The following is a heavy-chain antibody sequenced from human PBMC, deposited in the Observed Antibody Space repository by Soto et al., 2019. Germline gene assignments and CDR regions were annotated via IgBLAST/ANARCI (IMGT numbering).Heavy chain of an antibody. D-gene: IGHD6-13*01. CDR3: ARGGIAHWAYFYYMDV. J-gene: IGHJ6*03. V-gene: IGHV4-34*01. CDR1: GGSLSDYF. CDR2: INHLGSI. Sequence: QVQLQQWGAGLLKPSETLSLTCVVSGGSLSDYFWSWIRQPPGMALEWIGEINHLGSINYNPCFKGRVTMSVDTSKNQFSLTLNSVTAADTATYYCARGGIAHWAYFYYMDVWDRGTTVTVSS.